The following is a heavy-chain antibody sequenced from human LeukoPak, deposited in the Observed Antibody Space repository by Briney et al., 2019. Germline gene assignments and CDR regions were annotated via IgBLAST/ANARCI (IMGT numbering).Heavy chain of an antibody. D-gene: IGHD3-9*01. V-gene: IGHV3-23*01. J-gene: IGHJ5*02. Sequence: PGGSLRLSCAASGFTFSTYSMNWVRQAPGKGLEWVSAISGSGGSTYYADSVKGRFTISRDNSKNTLYLQMNSLRAEDAAVYYCAKGGPILTGYYTEFDPWGQGTLVTVSS. CDR2: ISGSGGST. CDR1: GFTFSTYS. CDR3: AKGGPILTGYYTEFDP.